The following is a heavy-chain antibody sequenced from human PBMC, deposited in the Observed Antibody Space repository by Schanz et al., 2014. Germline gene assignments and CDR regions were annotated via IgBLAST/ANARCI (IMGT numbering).Heavy chain of an antibody. CDR1: GFTFSTTG. CDR3: TKPPPAYTSTWYTYYFDY. D-gene: IGHD6-13*01. V-gene: IGHV3-30*02. J-gene: IGHJ4*02. Sequence: QVRLVESGGGVVQPGGSLRLSCAASGFTFSTTGMHWVRQAPGKGLVWVTYIRYDGINKYYADSVKGRFTVSRDNSENTLYLQMNSLRAEDTAIYYCTKPPPAYTSTWYTYYFDYWGQGTLVTVSS. CDR2: IRYDGINK.